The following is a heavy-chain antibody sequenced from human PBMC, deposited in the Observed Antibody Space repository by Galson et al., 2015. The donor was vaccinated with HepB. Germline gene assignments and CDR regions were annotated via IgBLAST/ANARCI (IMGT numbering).Heavy chain of an antibody. CDR3: ARGCSGGSCSVY. CDR2: ISYDGTRK. V-gene: IGHV3-30-3*01. D-gene: IGHD2-15*01. J-gene: IGHJ4*02. Sequence: SLRLSCAASGFTFSAYAMHWVRQAPGKGLEWAAVISYDGTRKFYADSVKGRFTISRDNSENTLYLQMNSLRVEDTAIYYCARGCSGGSCSVYWGQGTLVTVSS. CDR1: GFTFSAYA.